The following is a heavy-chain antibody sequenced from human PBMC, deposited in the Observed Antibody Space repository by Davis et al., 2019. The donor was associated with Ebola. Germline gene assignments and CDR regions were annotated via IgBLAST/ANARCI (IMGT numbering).Heavy chain of an antibody. V-gene: IGHV1-69*13. CDR2: IIPIFGTA. J-gene: IGHJ4*02. CDR3: ARVFWYDTYIDY. D-gene: IGHD3-22*01. CDR1: GGTFSSYA. Sequence: SVKVSCKASGGTFSSYAISWVRQAPGQGLEWMGGIIPIFGTANYAQKFQGRVTITADESTSTAYMELRSLRSDDTAVYYCARVFWYDTYIDYWGQGTLVTVSS.